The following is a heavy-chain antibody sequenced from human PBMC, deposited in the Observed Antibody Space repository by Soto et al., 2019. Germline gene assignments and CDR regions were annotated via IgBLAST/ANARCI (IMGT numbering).Heavy chain of an antibody. V-gene: IGHV3-23*01. CDR1: GFTFSNYA. J-gene: IGHJ4*02. CDR2: FGVGGNYI. CDR3: AKDAISGNQVWDYFDY. D-gene: IGHD7-27*01. Sequence: PGGSLRLSCAASGFTFSNYAMYWVRQAPGKGLEWVSGFGVGGNYIYYADSVKGRFTISRDNSKNTLYLQMNSLRAEDTAVYYCAKDAISGNQVWDYFDYWGQGSPVTVSS.